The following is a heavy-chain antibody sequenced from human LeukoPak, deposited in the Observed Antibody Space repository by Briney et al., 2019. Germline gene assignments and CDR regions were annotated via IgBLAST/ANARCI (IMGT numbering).Heavy chain of an antibody. CDR2: ISGSGGST. CDR1: GFTFSSYA. V-gene: IGHV3-23*01. Sequence: GGSLRLSCAASGFTFSSYAMSWVRQAPGKGLEWVSAISGSGGSTYYADSVKGRFTISRDNAKNSLYLQMNSLRAEDTALYYCAKGRNPGPAGYGMDVWGQGTTVTVSS. CDR3: AKGRNPGPAGYGMDV. J-gene: IGHJ6*02.